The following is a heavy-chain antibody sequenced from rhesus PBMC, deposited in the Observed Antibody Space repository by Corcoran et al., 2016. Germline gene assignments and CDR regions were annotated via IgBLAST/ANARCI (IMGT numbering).Heavy chain of an antibody. V-gene: IGHV4-165*02. Sequence: QVQLQESGPGLVKHSETLSLTCAVSGGSISGYYWTWIRAPPGKGLEGIGYIGGRSGSTNYNPSLKGRCALSTETSKNQFSRKLSSVTAADTAVYYWASSYSGSSLFDYWGQGVLVTVSS. CDR1: GGSISGYY. D-gene: IGHD1-44*02. CDR3: ASSYSGSSLFDY. CDR2: IGGRSGST. J-gene: IGHJ4*01.